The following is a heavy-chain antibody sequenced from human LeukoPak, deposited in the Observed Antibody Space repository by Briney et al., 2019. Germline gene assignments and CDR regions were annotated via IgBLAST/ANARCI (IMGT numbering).Heavy chain of an antibody. D-gene: IGHD3-3*01. V-gene: IGHV1-69*06. J-gene: IGHJ6*03. Sequence: SVKVSCKASGYTFTSYGISWVRQAPGQGLEWMGGIIPIFGTANYAQKFQGRVTITADKSTSTAYMELSSLRSEDTAVYYCARVHTIFGVVITYYYYYMDVWGKGTTVTVSS. CDR3: ARVHTIFGVVITYYYYYMDV. CDR2: IIPIFGTA. CDR1: GYTFTSYG.